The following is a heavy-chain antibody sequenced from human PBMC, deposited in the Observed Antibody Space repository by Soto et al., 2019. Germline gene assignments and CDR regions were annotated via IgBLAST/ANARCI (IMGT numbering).Heavy chain of an antibody. CDR2: IKQDGSEK. V-gene: IGHV3-7*01. Sequence: HPGGSLRLSCAASGFTFSSYWMSWVRQAPGKGLEWVANIKQDGSEKYYVDSVKGRFTISRDNAKNSLYLQMNSLRAEDTAVYYCARDYNIVFNHLDYWGQGTLVTVSS. CDR1: GFTFSSYW. D-gene: IGHD5-12*01. J-gene: IGHJ4*02. CDR3: ARDYNIVFNHLDY.